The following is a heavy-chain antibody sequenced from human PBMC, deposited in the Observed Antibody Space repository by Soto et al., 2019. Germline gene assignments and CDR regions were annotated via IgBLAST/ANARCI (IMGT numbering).Heavy chain of an antibody. CDR2: ISGSGGTT. CDR1: GFTFSSYV. D-gene: IGHD3-22*01. Sequence: PGGSLRLSCAASGFTFSSYVMNWVRQAPGKGPEWVSGISGSGGTTYYADSVKGRFTISRDNSKNTLYLQMNSLRAEDTAEYYCVKVSYESSEYDNYDYYGMDVWGQGTTVTVSS. CDR3: VKVSYESSEYDNYDYYGMDV. V-gene: IGHV3-23*01. J-gene: IGHJ6*02.